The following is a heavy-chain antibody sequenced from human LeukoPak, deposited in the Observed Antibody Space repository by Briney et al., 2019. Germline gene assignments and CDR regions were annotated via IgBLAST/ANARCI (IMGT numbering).Heavy chain of an antibody. J-gene: IGHJ4*02. D-gene: IGHD5-18*01. V-gene: IGHV4-39*07. Sequence: SETLSLTCTASGGSISSSSYYWGWIRQPPGKGLEWIGSIYYSGSTYYNPSLKSRVTISVDTSKNQFSLKLSSVTAADTAVYYCARVEDTAMVNYYFDYWGQGTLVTVSS. CDR3: ARVEDTAMVNYYFDY. CDR1: GGSISSSSYY. CDR2: IYYSGST.